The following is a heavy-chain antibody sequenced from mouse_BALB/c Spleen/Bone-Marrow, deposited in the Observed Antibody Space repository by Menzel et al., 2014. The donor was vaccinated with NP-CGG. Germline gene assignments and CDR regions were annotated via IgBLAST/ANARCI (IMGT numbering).Heavy chain of an antibody. CDR3: ARVAYYNVYFDY. CDR1: GITFSNYG. J-gene: IGHJ2*01. Sequence: QLVESGGGFVQPGGSLKLSCAASGITFSNYGMSWIRQTPDKRLELVATINGNGGSSYYPDSVKGRFTISRDNAKNTLYLQMSSLKSEDTAMYYCARVAYYNVYFDYWGQGTTLTVSS. V-gene: IGHV5-6-3*01. CDR2: INGNGGSS. D-gene: IGHD2-12*01.